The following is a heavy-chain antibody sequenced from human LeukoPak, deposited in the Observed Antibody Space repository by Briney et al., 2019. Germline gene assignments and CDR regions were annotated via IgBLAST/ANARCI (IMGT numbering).Heavy chain of an antibody. CDR1: GFTFSSYS. CDR2: ISSSSSTI. J-gene: IGHJ1*01. V-gene: IGHV3-48*01. CDR3: ARELHSSGWH. Sequence: PGGSLRLSCAASGFTFSSYSMNWVRQAPGKGLEWVSYISSSSSTIYYADSVKGRFTISRDNAKNSLYLQMNSLGAEDTAVYYCARELHSSGWHWGQGILVTVSS. D-gene: IGHD6-19*01.